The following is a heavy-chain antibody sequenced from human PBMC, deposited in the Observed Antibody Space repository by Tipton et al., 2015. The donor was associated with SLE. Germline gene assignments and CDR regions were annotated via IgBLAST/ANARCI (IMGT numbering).Heavy chain of an antibody. D-gene: IGHD5-18*01. Sequence: SLRLSCAASGFTFSDHYMDWVRQAPGKGLEWVGRIRNKVNSYTIEYAASVKGRFTISRDDSKNSLYLQMNSLKTEDTAVYYCARRGAMVPYFDYWGQGTLVTVSS. J-gene: IGHJ4*02. CDR2: IRNKVNSYTI. CDR3: ARRGAMVPYFDY. CDR1: GFTFSDHY. V-gene: IGHV3-72*01.